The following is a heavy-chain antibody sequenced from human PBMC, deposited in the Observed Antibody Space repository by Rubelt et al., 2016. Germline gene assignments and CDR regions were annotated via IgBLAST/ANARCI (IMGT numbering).Heavy chain of an antibody. CDR1: GYTFTGYY. CDR2: INPNSGGT. D-gene: IGHD6-6*01. Sequence: QVQLVQSGAEVKKPGASVKVSCKASGYTFTGYYMHWVRQAPGQGLEWMGWINPNSGGTNYAKKVQGRVTMTRETSISTAYMELSRLRSDDTAVYYCATTIAIRPYYFDYWGQGTLVTVSS. CDR3: ATTIAIRPYYFDY. V-gene: IGHV1-2*02. J-gene: IGHJ4*02.